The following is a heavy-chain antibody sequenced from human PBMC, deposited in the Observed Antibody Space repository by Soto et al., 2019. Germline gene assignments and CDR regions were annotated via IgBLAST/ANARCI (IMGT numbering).Heavy chain of an antibody. CDR3: ERVPFTICGVVIRSYYNHGMEI. V-gene: IGHV3-21*01. CDR2: ISSSSSYI. Sequence: AGGSLRLSCAASGFTFSSYSMNWVRQAPGKGLEWVSSISSSSSYIYYADSVKGRFTISRDNAQNSLYLQMNSLRAEDTVLYYCERVPFTICGVVIRSYYNHGMEIVYQEATLTASS. J-gene: IGHJ6*02. D-gene: IGHD3-3*01. CDR1: GFTFSSYS.